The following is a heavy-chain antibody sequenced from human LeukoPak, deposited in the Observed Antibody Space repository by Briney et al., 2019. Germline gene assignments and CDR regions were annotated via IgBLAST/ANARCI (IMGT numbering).Heavy chain of an antibody. CDR3: ARGQVLLYRDH. CDR2: INPNNGGT. Sequence: GASVKVSCKASGYTFTGYYMHWVRQAPGQGLEWVGWINPNNGGTNYAQRFQGRVTVTRATSISTAYMELSRLRSDDTAVYCCARGQVLLYRDHWGRGPVVPVSS. CDR1: GYTFTGYY. D-gene: IGHD2-2*02. V-gene: IGHV1-2*02. J-gene: IGHJ4*02.